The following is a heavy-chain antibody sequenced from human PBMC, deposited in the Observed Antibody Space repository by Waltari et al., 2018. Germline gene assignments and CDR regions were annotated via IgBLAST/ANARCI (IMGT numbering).Heavy chain of an antibody. V-gene: IGHV4-39*07. Sequence: QLQLQESGPGLVKPPETLTLTCTVSGGSISSSSYYWGWIRQPPEKGLELVASMDYSGRTYYNPSLKSRVTISVDTSKNQFSLEVRSVTAADTAVYYCARGFGSATTSRFDPWGQGIVVTVSS. CDR1: GGSISSSSYY. CDR3: ARGFGSATTSRFDP. D-gene: IGHD5-12*01. J-gene: IGHJ5*02. CDR2: MDYSGRT.